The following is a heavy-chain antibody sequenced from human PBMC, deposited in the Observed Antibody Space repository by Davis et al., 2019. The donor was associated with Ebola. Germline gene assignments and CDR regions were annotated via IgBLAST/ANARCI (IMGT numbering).Heavy chain of an antibody. V-gene: IGHV3-30*18. Sequence: PGGSLRLSCAASGFTFSSYGMHWVRQAPGKGLEWVAVISYDGSNKYYADSVKGRFTISRDNSKNTLYLQMNSLRAEDTAVYYCAKDAEQRNYDFWKYYYYYYGMDVWGQGTTVTVSS. D-gene: IGHD3-3*01. J-gene: IGHJ6*02. CDR3: AKDAEQRNYDFWKYYYYYYGMDV. CDR1: GFTFSSYG. CDR2: ISYDGSNK.